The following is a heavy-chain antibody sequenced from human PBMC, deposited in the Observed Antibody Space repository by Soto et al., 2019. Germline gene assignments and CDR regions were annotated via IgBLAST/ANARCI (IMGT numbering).Heavy chain of an antibody. CDR3: AREVYQDTSTYTHGAAFDI. J-gene: IGHJ3*02. CDR2: ISSSSNYI. CDR1: GFTFSNYN. Sequence: EVQLVESGGGLVKPGGSLRLSCGASGFTFSNYNMNWVRQAPGKGLEWVSSISSSSNYIYYADSVKGRFTISRDNANNSLFLQMSSLRAEDTAVYYCAREVYQDTSTYTHGAAFDIWGQGTMVTVSS. D-gene: IGHD2-2*01. V-gene: IGHV3-21*01.